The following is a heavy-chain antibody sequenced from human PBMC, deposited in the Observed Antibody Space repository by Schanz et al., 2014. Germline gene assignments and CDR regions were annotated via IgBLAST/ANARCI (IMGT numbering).Heavy chain of an antibody. D-gene: IGHD3-3*01. CDR1: GFTFADYY. CDR3: ARYGFRKFGVVYGLAV. Sequence: QVQLLESGGGLFKLGGSLRLSCAGSGFTFADYYMTWIRQAPGKGLEWISYVSSYDTTVSYADSVKGRFTISRDNAKNSVYLQMNSLRVEDTAVYYCARYGFRKFGVVYGLAVWGQGTTVTVS. V-gene: IGHV3-11*01. J-gene: IGHJ6*02. CDR2: VSSYDTTV.